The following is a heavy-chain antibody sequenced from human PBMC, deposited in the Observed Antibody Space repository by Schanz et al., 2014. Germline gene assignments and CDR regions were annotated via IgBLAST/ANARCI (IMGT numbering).Heavy chain of an antibody. J-gene: IGHJ6*02. CDR1: GFTFSSYA. CDR3: RLWFGELYYGMDV. CDR2: ISGSGGST. Sequence: EVQLVESGGGLVTPGESLRLSCAASGFTFSSYAMSWVRQAPGKGLEWVSAISGSGGSTYYADSVKGRFTISRDNSKNTLYLQMNSLRAEDTAVYYCRLWFGELYYGMDVWGQGTTVTVSS. D-gene: IGHD3-10*01. V-gene: IGHV3-23*04.